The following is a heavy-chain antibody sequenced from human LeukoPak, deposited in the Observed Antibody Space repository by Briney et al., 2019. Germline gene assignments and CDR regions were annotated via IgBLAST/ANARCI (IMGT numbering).Heavy chain of an antibody. J-gene: IGHJ4*02. CDR1: SGSITSYY. Sequence: SETLSLTCTVSSGSITSYYWSWTRPPPGKGLEWIGYIYYSGSTNYNPSLKSRVTISVDTSKKQFSLKLSSVTAADTAVYYCARTRLGDSSSWPYYFHYWGQGTLVTVSS. D-gene: IGHD6-13*01. CDR3: ARTRLGDSSSWPYYFHY. CDR2: IYYSGST. V-gene: IGHV4-59*01.